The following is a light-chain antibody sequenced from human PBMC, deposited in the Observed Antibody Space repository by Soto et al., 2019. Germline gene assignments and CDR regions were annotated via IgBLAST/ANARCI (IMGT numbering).Light chain of an antibody. CDR1: QSVSNF. V-gene: IGKV3-11*01. Sequence: EIVLTQSPATLSLSPGERATLSCRTRQSVSNFLAWYQQKPGQAPRLLIYDASNRATGIPARFSGSGSGTDFTLTISSLEPEDFAVYYCQQRNTCPLFGPGTKVDIK. CDR3: QQRNTCPL. J-gene: IGKJ3*01. CDR2: DAS.